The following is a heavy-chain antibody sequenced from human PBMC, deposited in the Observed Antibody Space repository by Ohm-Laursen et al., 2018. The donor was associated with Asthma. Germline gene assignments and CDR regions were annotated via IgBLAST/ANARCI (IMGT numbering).Heavy chain of an antibody. D-gene: IGHD4-17*01. V-gene: IGHV3-30*03. J-gene: IGHJ3*02. Sequence: RSLRLSCSASGFTFSSYGMHWVRQAPGKGLEWVAVISYDGSNKYYADSVKGRFTISRDNSKNTLYLQMNSLRAEDTAVYYCARGSYGDSHGGAFDIWGQGTMVTVSS. CDR3: ARGSYGDSHGGAFDI. CDR2: ISYDGSNK. CDR1: GFTFSSYG.